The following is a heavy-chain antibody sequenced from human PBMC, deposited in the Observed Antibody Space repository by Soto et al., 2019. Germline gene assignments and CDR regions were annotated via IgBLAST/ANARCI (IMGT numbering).Heavy chain of an antibody. V-gene: IGHV1-2*02. D-gene: IGHD5-12*01. CDR3: ARGGGRGYNELDP. CDR1: GYTFPAYY. CDR2: INPNSGGT. J-gene: IGHJ5*02. Sequence: ASLPVSCKASGYTFPAYYMHWVRQAPGQGLEWMGWINPNSGGTYHAQNFQGRVTMTRDTSTTTAYMELASLRSDDTAVYYCARGGGRGYNELDPWGHGTLVTVSS.